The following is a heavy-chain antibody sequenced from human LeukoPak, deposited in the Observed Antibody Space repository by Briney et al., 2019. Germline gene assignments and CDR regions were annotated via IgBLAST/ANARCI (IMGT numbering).Heavy chain of an antibody. J-gene: IGHJ3*02. Sequence: GGSLRLSCAASGFTFSSYWMSWVRQAPGKGLEWVANIKQDGSEKYYVDSVKGRFTISRDNAKNSLYLQMNSLRAEDTAVYYCARDPRPLLWFGDSAFDIWGQGTMVTVSS. CDR3: ARDPRPLLWFGDSAFDI. CDR1: GFTFSSYW. V-gene: IGHV3-7*01. D-gene: IGHD3-10*01. CDR2: IKQDGSEK.